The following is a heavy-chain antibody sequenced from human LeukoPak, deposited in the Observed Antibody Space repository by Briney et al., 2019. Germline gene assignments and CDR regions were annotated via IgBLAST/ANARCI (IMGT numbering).Heavy chain of an antibody. Sequence: PGGSLRLSCAASGFTFSSYAIHWVRQAPGKGLEWVAVISYDGSNKYYADSVKGRFTISRGNSKNTLYLQMTSLRAEDTAVYFCARERQDTVLHSGAFDIWGQGTMVTVSS. CDR1: GFTFSSYA. V-gene: IGHV3-30*04. J-gene: IGHJ3*02. CDR2: ISYDGSNK. CDR3: ARERQDTVLHSGAFDI. D-gene: IGHD2-21*01.